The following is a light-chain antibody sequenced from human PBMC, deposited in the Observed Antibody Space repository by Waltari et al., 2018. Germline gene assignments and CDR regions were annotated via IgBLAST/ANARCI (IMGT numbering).Light chain of an antibody. V-gene: IGKV1-5*03. CDR1: QSISSW. Sequence: DIQMTQSPSTLSASIRHRVTITCRASQSISSWLAWDQQKPGQVPKLLIYKASGLESGVPSRFSGSGAGTEFTLTISSLQPDDFATYYCQQYSSYPGTFGQGTKVEIK. J-gene: IGKJ1*01. CDR2: KAS. CDR3: QQYSSYPGT.